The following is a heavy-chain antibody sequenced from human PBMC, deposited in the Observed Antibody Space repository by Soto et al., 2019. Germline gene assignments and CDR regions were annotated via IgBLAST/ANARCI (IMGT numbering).Heavy chain of an antibody. CDR1: GASISGFY. Sequence: SETLSLTCTASGASISGFYWSWIRKSAGKGLEWIGRIYATGTTDYNPSLKSRVMMSVDTSKKQFSLKLRPVTAADTAVYYCVRDGTKTLRDWFDPWGQGISVTVSS. CDR2: IYATGTT. CDR3: VRDGTKTLRDWFDP. J-gene: IGHJ5*02. V-gene: IGHV4-4*07. D-gene: IGHD1-1*01.